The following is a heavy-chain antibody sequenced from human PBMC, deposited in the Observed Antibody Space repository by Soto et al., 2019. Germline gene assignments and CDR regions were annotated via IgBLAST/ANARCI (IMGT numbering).Heavy chain of an antibody. CDR1: GYSFTNYG. J-gene: IGHJ4*02. CDR2: ISPYSGNT. D-gene: IGHD6-25*01. CDR3: VRDCSYPSGGIDY. Sequence: QVPLVQSGPEVKKPGASVKVSCKASGYSFTNYGVSWVRQAPGQGLECMGWISPYSGNTNSAQKFRGRVTLTTDTSTSTAYMELRSLTSDDTAVYYCVRDCSYPSGGIDYWGQGTLVTVTS. V-gene: IGHV1-18*01.